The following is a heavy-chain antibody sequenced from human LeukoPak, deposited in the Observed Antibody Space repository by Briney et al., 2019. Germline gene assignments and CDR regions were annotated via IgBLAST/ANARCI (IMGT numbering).Heavy chain of an antibody. J-gene: IGHJ6*02. CDR1: GFTFDDYT. CDR3: AKDIVTTKPNPKRLYYYYGMDV. D-gene: IGHD4-17*01. V-gene: IGHV3-43*01. Sequence: GGSLRLSCAASGFTFDDYTMHWVRPAPGKGLEWVSLISWDGGSTYYADSVKGRFTISRDNSKNSLYLQMNSLRTEDTALYYCAKDIVTTKPNPKRLYYYYGMDVWGQGTTVTVSS. CDR2: ISWDGGST.